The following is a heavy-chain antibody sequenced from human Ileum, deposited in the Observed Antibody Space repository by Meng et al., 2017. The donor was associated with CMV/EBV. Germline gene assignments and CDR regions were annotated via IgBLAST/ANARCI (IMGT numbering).Heavy chain of an antibody. CDR2: IYAGGTT. V-gene: IGHV3-66*02. D-gene: IGHD2/OR15-2a*01. CDR3: GRHTLIAGNCYGVDV. J-gene: IGHJ6*02. CDR1: GFSVNNNY. Sequence: GGSLRLSCAASGFSVNNNYLSWVRQAPGKGLEWVYIIYAGGTTSYADSVKGRFTISRDTSNNALSLQMSSLGPDDAAGYYCGRHTLIAGNCYGVDVWGQGTMVTVSS.